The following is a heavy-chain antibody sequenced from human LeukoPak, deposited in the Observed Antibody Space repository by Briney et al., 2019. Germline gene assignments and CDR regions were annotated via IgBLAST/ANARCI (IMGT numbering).Heavy chain of an antibody. Sequence: PSETLSLTCTVSGGSISSSSYYWGWIRQPPGKGLEWIGYIYHSGSTYYNPSLKSRVTISVDTSKNQFSLKLSSVTAADTAVYYCARESEALRAFDIWGQGTMVTVSS. CDR2: IYHSGST. CDR1: GGSISSSSYY. CDR3: ARESEALRAFDI. V-gene: IGHV4-39*07. J-gene: IGHJ3*02.